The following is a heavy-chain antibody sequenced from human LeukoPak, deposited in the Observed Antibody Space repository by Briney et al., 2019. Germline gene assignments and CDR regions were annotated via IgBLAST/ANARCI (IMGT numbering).Heavy chain of an antibody. V-gene: IGHV3-74*01. CDR2: INRDGSGI. D-gene: IGHD5-18*01. CDR1: GFTFSSQW. CDR3: ARAPPSNGYSYHFDI. Sequence: PGGPLRLSCAASGFTFSSQWMHWVRQAPGKGLVWVSRINRDGSGIIYADSVKGRFTTSRDNAKNTLYLQMNSLRAEDTAVYYCARAPPSNGYSYHFDIWGQGTMVTVSS. J-gene: IGHJ3*02.